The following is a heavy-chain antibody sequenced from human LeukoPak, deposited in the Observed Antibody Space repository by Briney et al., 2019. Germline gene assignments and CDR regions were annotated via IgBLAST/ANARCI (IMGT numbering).Heavy chain of an antibody. CDR2: MFYSGST. CDR3: ARGRCTVTTDAFDF. D-gene: IGHD4-17*01. CDR1: GGSISSGGYS. J-gene: IGHJ3*01. Sequence: PSQTLSLTCAVSGGSISSGGYSWSWIRQPPGKGLEWIGYMFYSGSTYYNPSLKSRVTISVDTSKNQYSLKLSSVTAADTALYYCARGRCTVTTDAFDFWGHGTMVTVSS. V-gene: IGHV4-30-4*07.